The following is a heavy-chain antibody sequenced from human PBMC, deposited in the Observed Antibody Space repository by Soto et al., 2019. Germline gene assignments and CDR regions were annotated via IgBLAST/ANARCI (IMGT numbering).Heavy chain of an antibody. J-gene: IGHJ4*02. D-gene: IGHD3-22*01. CDR2: IIPIFGTA. CDR1: GGTFSSYA. CDR3: ARGLYPDSSGYPLGVDY. V-gene: IGHV1-69*01. Sequence: QVQLVQSGAEVKKPGSSVKVSCKASGGTFSSYAISWVRQAPGQGLDWMGGIIPIFGTANYAQKFQGRVTVTADESTSTAYMELSSLRSEDTAVYYCARGLYPDSSGYPLGVDYWGQGTLVTVSS.